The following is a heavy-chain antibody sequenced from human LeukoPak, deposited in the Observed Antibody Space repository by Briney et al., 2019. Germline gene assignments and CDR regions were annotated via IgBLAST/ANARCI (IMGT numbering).Heavy chain of an antibody. CDR1: GGSINNFY. CDR2: IYNSVST. V-gene: IGHV4-59*01. D-gene: IGHD4-23*01. J-gene: IGHJ4*02. Sequence: SETLSLTCTVSGGSINNFYWSWIRQPPGKGLEWIGYIYNSVSTNYNPSLKSRVTVSVDTSKNQLSLKLRSVTAADTAVYYCARTTKVPPHMRVTPFDNWGQGTLVTVSS. CDR3: ARTTKVPPHMRVTPFDN.